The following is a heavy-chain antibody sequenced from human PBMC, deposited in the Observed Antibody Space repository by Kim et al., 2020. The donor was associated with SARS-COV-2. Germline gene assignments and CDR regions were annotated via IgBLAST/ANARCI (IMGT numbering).Heavy chain of an antibody. V-gene: IGHV1-46*01. J-gene: IGHJ4*02. CDR3: AKISAAGTFDY. CDR2: T. Sequence: TTYAQKFQGRVTMTGDTSTSTVYMELSSLRSEDTALYYCAKISAAGTFDYWGQGTLVTVSS. D-gene: IGHD6-25*01.